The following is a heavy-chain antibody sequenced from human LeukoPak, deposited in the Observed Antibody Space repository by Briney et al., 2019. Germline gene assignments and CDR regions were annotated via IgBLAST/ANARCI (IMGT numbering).Heavy chain of an antibody. CDR3: AKDPTPYCSSTSCYPYFDY. D-gene: IGHD2-2*01. J-gene: IGHJ4*02. Sequence: PGGSLRLSCAASGFTFSSYSMNWVRQAPGKGLEWVSYISSSSSTIYYADSVKGRFTISRDNAKNTLYLQMNSLRAEDTAVYYCAKDPTPYCSSTSCYPYFDYWGQGTLVTVSS. CDR2: ISSSSSTI. CDR1: GFTFSSYS. V-gene: IGHV3-48*04.